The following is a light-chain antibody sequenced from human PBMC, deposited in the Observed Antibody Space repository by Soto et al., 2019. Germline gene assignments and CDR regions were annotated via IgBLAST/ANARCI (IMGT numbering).Light chain of an antibody. CDR1: QSVSNND. J-gene: IGKJ1*01. CDR2: GAS. Sequence: EVVLTQSPGTLSLSPRERATLACRASQSVSNNDLAWYQHKPGQAPRLLIYGASNRAPGIPDRFRGSGSGPDFTLTISRLEPEDFAVYYCQQYADSPRTFGQGTLVEVK. V-gene: IGKV3-20*01. CDR3: QQYADSPRT.